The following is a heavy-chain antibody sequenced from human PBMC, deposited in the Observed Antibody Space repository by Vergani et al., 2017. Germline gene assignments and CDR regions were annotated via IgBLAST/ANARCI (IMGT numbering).Heavy chain of an antibody. Sequence: EVQLVESGGGLVKPGGSLRLSCAASGFTFSSYSMNWVRQAPGKGLEWVSFISSSSSYIYYADSVKGRFTISRDNAKNSLYLQMNSLRAEDTAVYYCARDDRAYYFDYWGQGTLVTVSS. CDR1: GFTFSSYS. D-gene: IGHD1-14*01. J-gene: IGHJ4*02. V-gene: IGHV3-21*01. CDR2: ISSSSSYI. CDR3: ARDDRAYYFDY.